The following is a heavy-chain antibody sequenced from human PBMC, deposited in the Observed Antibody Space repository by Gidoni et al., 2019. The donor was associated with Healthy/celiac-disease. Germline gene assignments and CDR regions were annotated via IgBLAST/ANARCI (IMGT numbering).Heavy chain of an antibody. CDR1: GFTFSSYG. CDR2: IWYDGSNK. CDR3: ARGIHKAGAGTVFDY. V-gene: IGHV3-33*01. D-gene: IGHD6-19*01. J-gene: IGHJ4*02. Sequence: QVQLVESGGGVVQPGRSLRLYCAPSGFTFSSYGMHWVRQAPGKGQEWVAVIWYDGSNKYYADSVKGRFTISRDNSKNTLYLQMNSLRAEDTAVYYCARGIHKAGAGTVFDYWGQGTLVTVSS.